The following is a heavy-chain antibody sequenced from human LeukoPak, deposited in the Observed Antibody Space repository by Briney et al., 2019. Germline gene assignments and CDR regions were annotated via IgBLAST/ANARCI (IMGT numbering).Heavy chain of an antibody. V-gene: IGHV1-69*04. CDR2: IIPILGIA. J-gene: IGHJ3*02. CDR1: GGTFSSYA. CDR3: ARGSSWVRDDAFDI. Sequence: ASVKVSCKASGGTFSSYAISWVRQAPGQGLEWMGRIIPILGIANYAQKFQGRVTISRDTSASTAYMELSSLRSEDTAVYYCARGSSWVRDDAFDIWGQGTMVTVSS. D-gene: IGHD6-13*01.